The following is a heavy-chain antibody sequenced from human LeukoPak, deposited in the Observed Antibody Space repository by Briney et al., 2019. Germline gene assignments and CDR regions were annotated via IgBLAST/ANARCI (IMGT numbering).Heavy chain of an antibody. D-gene: IGHD1-26*01. J-gene: IGHJ3*01. CDR3: ARVRQWEILGAFDL. Sequence: SETLSLTCAVSGASVTHGGFSWTWVRQPPGNGLEWLALISYSGSAHYIPSLKSRLSISVDTSKNQFSLKLTSVTAADTAVYYCARVRQWEILGAFDLWGQGTTVTVSS. V-gene: IGHV4-30-4*07. CDR2: ISYSGSA. CDR1: GASVTHGGFS.